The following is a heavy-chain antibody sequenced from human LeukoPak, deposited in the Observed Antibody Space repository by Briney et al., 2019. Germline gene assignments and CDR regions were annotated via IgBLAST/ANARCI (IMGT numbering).Heavy chain of an antibody. J-gene: IGHJ4*02. D-gene: IGHD2-2*01. CDR2: IRSNANSYAT. CDR1: GFTFSGSA. Sequence: GGSLRLSCVVSGFTFSGSAIHWVRKASGRGLEWLGRIRSNANSYATAYAASVKGRFTISRDDSKNTAYLQMNSLKIEDTAVYYCISRRDCTSTSCYVASDFDYWGQGTLVTVSS. CDR3: ISRRDCTSTSCYVASDFDY. V-gene: IGHV3-73*01.